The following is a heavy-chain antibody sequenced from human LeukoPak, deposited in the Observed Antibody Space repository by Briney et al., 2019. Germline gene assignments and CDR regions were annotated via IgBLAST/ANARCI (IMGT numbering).Heavy chain of an antibody. J-gene: IGHJ4*02. D-gene: IGHD4-17*01. V-gene: IGHV4-34*01. CDR3: ARLTTVTSKPTLDY. CDR2: INHSGST. Sequence: SETLSLTCAVYGGSFSGYYWSWIRQPPGKGLEWIGEINHSGSTNYNPSLKSRVTISVDTPKNQFSLKLSSVTAADTAVYYCARLTTVTSKPTLDYWGQGTLVTVSS. CDR1: GGSFSGYY.